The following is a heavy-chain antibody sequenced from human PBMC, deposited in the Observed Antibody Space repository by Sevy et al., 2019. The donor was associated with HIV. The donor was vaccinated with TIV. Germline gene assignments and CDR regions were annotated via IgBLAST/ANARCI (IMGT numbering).Heavy chain of an antibody. Sequence: SETLSLTCTVSGGSIGRSRSNWGWVRQPPGKGLEWIGNIYYSETRYYNPSLESRVTISVDKSKNQFSLKLTSVTAADTGVYYCARGIDSSDWAYCMDVWGKWTTVTVSS. J-gene: IGHJ6*04. CDR2: IYYSETR. CDR1: GGSIGRSRSN. V-gene: IGHV4-39*01. CDR3: ARGIDSSDWAYCMDV. D-gene: IGHD3-22*01.